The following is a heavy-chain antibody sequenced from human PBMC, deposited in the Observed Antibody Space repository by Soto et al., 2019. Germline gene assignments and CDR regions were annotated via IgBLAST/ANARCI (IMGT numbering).Heavy chain of an antibody. D-gene: IGHD6-13*01. Sequence: QVQLVESGGGVVQPGRSLRLSCAASGFTFSSYAMNWVRQAPGKGLECVAIISFDGSNKYYADSVTGRFTISRDKSKNTLHLQMNSLRDEDTAVYYGARASGGTAALAREDGGFGYWGQGTLVTVSS. CDR1: GFTFSSYA. CDR3: ARASGGTAALAREDGGFGY. J-gene: IGHJ4*02. V-gene: IGHV3-30-3*01. CDR2: ISFDGSNK.